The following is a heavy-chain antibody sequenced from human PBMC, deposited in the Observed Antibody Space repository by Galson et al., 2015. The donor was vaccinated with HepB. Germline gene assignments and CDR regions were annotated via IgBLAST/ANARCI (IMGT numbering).Heavy chain of an antibody. CDR2: INAGNGNT. CDR3: ARGGTFYYYDSSGYYYRYFQH. D-gene: IGHD3-22*01. Sequence: SVKVSCKASGYTFTSYAMHWVRQAPGQRLEWMGWINAGNGNTKYSQKFQGRDTITRDTSASTAYMELSSLRSEDTAVYYCARGGTFYYYDSSGYYYRYFQHWGQGTLVTVSS. CDR1: GYTFTSYA. J-gene: IGHJ1*01. V-gene: IGHV1-3*01.